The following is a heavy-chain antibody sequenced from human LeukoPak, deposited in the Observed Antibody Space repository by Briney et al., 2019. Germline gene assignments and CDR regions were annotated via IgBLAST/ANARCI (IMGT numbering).Heavy chain of an antibody. J-gene: IGHJ4*02. Sequence: GRSLRLSCVGSGFSFDNNAMTWVRQAPGKGLEWVSSITASAGTTDYAASVKGRFAISRDNSKNTLYLQMNSLRADDTAVYYCARSAGAWYGYDYWGQGNLVIVS. V-gene: IGHV3-23*01. D-gene: IGHD5-18*01. CDR1: GFSFDNNA. CDR2: ITASAGTT. CDR3: ARSAGAWYGYDY.